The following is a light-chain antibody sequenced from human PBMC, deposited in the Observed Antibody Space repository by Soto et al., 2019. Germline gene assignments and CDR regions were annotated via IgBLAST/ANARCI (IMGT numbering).Light chain of an antibody. J-gene: IGKJ2*01. CDR2: TAS. CDR3: QQSYSTPYT. Sequence: DIQMTQSPSSLSASVRDRVTITCRASQSISTYLNWYQQKPGIAPKVLIYTASSLQSGVPSRFSGGGSGTDFTLTISSLQPEDFATYYCQQSYSTPYTFGQGSKLEI. V-gene: IGKV1-39*01. CDR1: QSISTY.